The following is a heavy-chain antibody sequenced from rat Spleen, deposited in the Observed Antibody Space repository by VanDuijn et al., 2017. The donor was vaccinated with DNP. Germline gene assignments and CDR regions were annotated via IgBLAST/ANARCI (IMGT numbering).Heavy chain of an antibody. CDR3: TMNNYFDY. V-gene: IGHV5-20*01. Sequence: EVHLVESGGGLVQPGRSLKLSCAASGFTFSDYAMAWVRQAPTKGLEWVATVNFDGSDTSYRDSVKGRFTISRDNAKSSLYLQVDSLRSEDTATYYCTMNNYFDYWGQGVLVTVSS. J-gene: IGHJ2*01. CDR2: VNFDGSDT. CDR1: GFTFSDYA.